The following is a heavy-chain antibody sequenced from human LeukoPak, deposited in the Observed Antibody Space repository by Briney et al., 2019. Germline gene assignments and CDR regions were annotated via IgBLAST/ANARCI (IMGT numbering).Heavy chain of an antibody. CDR2: INPSGSST. D-gene: IGHD5-24*01. V-gene: IGHV1-46*01. CDR3: ARASGWLKSGYYYMDV. Sequence: ASVKVSCKASGYTFTSYYMHWVRQAPGQGLEWMGIINPSGSSTSYAQKFQGRVTMTRDMSTSTVYMELSSLRSEDTAVYYCARASGWLKSGYYYMDVWGKGTTVTVSS. CDR1: GYTFTSYY. J-gene: IGHJ6*03.